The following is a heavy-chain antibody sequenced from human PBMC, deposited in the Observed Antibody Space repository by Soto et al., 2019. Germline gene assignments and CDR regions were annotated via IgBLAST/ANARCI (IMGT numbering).Heavy chain of an antibody. CDR1: GYSFTSYW. CDR2: IYPGDSDT. V-gene: IGHV5-51*01. D-gene: IGHD6-19*01. Sequence: GESLKISCKGSGYSFTSYWIGWVRQMPGKGLEWMAIIYPGDSDTRYSPSFQGQVTISADKSISTAYLQWSSLKASDTAMYYCARHGAVAVDYYYGMDVWGQGTTVTVSS. J-gene: IGHJ6*02. CDR3: ARHGAVAVDYYYGMDV.